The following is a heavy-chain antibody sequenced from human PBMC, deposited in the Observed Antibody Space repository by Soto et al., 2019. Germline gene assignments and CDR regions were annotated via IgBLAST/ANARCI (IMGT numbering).Heavy chain of an antibody. CDR1: GGSISGYY. V-gene: IGHV4-39*01. D-gene: IGHD3-10*01. CDR3: ARHRGPAPGY. J-gene: IGHJ4*02. CDR2: LFYGGTT. Sequence: QVQLQESGPGLVKPSETLSLTCTVSGGSISGYYWTWIRQPPGKGLEWVGSLFYGGTTDYNPSLKSRLTMSLDTSKNHFSLKLRSVTAADTAVYYCARHRGPAPGYWGQGTLVTASS.